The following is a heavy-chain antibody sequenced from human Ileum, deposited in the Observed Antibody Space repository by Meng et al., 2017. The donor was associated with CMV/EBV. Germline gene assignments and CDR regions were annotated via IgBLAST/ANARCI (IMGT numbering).Heavy chain of an antibody. J-gene: IGHJ4*02. CDR2: ISSSGSTI. D-gene: IGHD4-11*01. CDR3: VRDNDFSNYY. CDR1: GFTFSDYY. V-gene: IGHV3-11*04. Sequence: GESLKISCAASGFTFSDYYMSWIRQAPGKGLEWVSYISSSGSTIYYADSVKGRFTISRDNAKNSLYLQMNSLRVEDTAMYYCVRDNDFSNYYWGLGTLVTVSS.